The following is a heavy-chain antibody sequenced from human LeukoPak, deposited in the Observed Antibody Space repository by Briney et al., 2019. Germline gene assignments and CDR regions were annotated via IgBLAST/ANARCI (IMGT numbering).Heavy chain of an antibody. D-gene: IGHD3-10*01. V-gene: IGHV4-4*07. CDR1: GGSISSYY. CDR3: ARVVSDGSGSYYPDY. Sequence: PSETLSLTCTVSGGSISSYYWSCIRQPAGKGLEWVGRIYTSGSTTYNPSLKSRVTMSLDTSKNQFSLKLSSVTAAATAVYYFARVVSDGSGSYYPDYWGQGTLVTVSS. J-gene: IGHJ4*02. CDR2: IYTSGST.